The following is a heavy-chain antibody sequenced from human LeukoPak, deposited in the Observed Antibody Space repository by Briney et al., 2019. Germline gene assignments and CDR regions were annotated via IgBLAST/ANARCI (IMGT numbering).Heavy chain of an antibody. V-gene: IGHV4-59*01. CDR1: GDSISTYY. Sequence: SETLSLTCTVSGDSISTYYWNWIRQPPGQGLEWIGHIHSSGSTNYNPSLNSRVTTIVTTTKSHSSLKLNSVTASDAAVYYSGSTNYSPSLNSRVTISLDTSKRQFSLKLNSVTAADTAVYYCARRVSGSGFGESNWFDPWGQGTLVTVSS. D-gene: IGHD3-10*01. CDR2: IHSSGST. J-gene: IGHJ5*02. CDR3: GSTNYSPSLNSRVTISLDTSKRQFSLKLNSVTAADTAVYYCARRVSGSGFGESNWFDP.